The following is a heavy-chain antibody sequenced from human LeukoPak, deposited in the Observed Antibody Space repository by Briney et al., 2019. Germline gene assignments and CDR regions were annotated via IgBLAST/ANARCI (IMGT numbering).Heavy chain of an antibody. V-gene: IGHV4-38-2*02. CDR2: ISHSGST. J-gene: IGHJ6*03. D-gene: IGHD1-1*01. CDR1: GDSISNPYY. Sequence: PSETLSLTCTVSGDSISNPYYWGWIRQPPGKGLEWIGSISHSGSTFYTPSLKSRVTISLDTSKNQFSLKPNSVTAADTAVYYCARDTWKDYYYFMDVWGKGTTVTVSS. CDR3: ARDTWKDYYYFMDV.